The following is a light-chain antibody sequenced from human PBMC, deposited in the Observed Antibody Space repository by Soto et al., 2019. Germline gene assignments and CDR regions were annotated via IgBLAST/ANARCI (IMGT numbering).Light chain of an antibody. CDR3: QQRNVWPPIT. Sequence: ELVLTQSPATLSVSPGERATLSCRASQGVGSTLAWYQQEPGRAPRLLIYDASTRATGMPARFSGAGSGTEFTLTISGLQSDDFAVYYCQQRNVWPPITFGQGTRLEI. J-gene: IGKJ5*01. V-gene: IGKV3-15*01. CDR2: DAS. CDR1: QGVGST.